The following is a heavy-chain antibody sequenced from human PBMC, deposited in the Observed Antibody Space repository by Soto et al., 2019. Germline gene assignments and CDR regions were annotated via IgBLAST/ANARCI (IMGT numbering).Heavy chain of an antibody. J-gene: IGHJ4*02. Sequence: QVQLVESGGGVVQPGRSLRLSCAASGFTFSSYGMHWVRQAPGKGLEWVAVISYDGSNKYYADSVKGRFTISRDNSKNTLYLQMNSLRAEDMAVYYCVKGGTTVTIPIFDYWGKGTLVTVSS. CDR1: GFTFSSYG. CDR3: VKGGTTVTIPIFDY. CDR2: ISYDGSNK. V-gene: IGHV3-30*18. D-gene: IGHD4-17*01.